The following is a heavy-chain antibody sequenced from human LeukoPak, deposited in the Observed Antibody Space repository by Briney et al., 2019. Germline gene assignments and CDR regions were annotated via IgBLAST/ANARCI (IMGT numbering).Heavy chain of an antibody. D-gene: IGHD1-14*01. CDR2: IQEDGSAT. V-gene: IGHV3-7*01. CDR1: GFIFSNYY. Sequence: TGGSLRLSCAASGFIFSNYYMGWVRQAPGKGLEWVANIQEDGSATYYVDSVKGRFTISRDNAKNSLDLQMNSLRAEDTAVYFCARRKGVQTTFDCWGQGTLVTVSS. CDR3: ARRKGVQTTFDC. J-gene: IGHJ4*02.